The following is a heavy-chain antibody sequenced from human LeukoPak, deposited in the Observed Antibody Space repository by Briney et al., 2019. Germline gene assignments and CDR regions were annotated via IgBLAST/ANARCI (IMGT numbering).Heavy chain of an antibody. D-gene: IGHD3-16*01. Sequence: SETLSLTCTVSGGPISSYYWSWIRQPPGKGLEWIGYIYYSGSTNYNPSLKSRVTISVDTSKNQFSLKLSSVTAADTAVYYCARDLEGGGLDYWGQGTLVTVSS. CDR3: ARDLEGGGLDY. V-gene: IGHV4-59*01. CDR2: IYYSGST. CDR1: GGPISSYY. J-gene: IGHJ4*02.